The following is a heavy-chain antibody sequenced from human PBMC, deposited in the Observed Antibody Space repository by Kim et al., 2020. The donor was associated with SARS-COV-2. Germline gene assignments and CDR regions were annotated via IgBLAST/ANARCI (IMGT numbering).Heavy chain of an antibody. V-gene: IGHV3-33*06. J-gene: IGHJ6*02. D-gene: IGHD3-10*01. CDR3: AKEGQNNRFSGGYYYYGMDV. Sequence: RFTISRDNSKNTLYLQMNSLRAEDTAVYYCAKEGQNNRFSGGYYYYGMDVWGQGTTVTVSS.